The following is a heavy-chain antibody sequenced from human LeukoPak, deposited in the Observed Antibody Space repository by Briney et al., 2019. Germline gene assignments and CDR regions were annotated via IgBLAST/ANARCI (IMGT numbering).Heavy chain of an antibody. CDR3: ARSYYKVWYFDL. V-gene: IGHV4-34*01. D-gene: IGHD3-10*01. CDR2: INHSGST. Sequence: SETLSLTCAVYGGSFSGYYWSWIRQPPGKGLEWIGEINHSGSTYYNPSLKSRVTISVDTSKNQFSLKLSSVTAADTAVYYCARSYYKVWYFDLWGRGTLVTVSS. J-gene: IGHJ2*01. CDR1: GGSFSGYY.